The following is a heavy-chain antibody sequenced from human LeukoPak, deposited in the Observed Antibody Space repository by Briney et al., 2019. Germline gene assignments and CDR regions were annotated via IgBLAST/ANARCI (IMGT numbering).Heavy chain of an antibody. V-gene: IGHV1-46*01. J-gene: IGHJ4*02. CDR2: INPSGGST. CDR1: GYTFTTYY. CDR3: ARGGMGIQLWSFDY. Sequence: GASVKVSCKASGYTFTTYYMHWVRQAPGHGLEWMGIINPSGGSTRYAQQFQGRITLTRDTSTSAVYMELSSLTSDDTAVYYCARGGMGIQLWSFDYWGRGTLVTASS. D-gene: IGHD5-18*01.